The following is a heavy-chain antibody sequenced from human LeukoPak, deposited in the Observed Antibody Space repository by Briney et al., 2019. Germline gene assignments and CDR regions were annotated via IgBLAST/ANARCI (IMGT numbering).Heavy chain of an antibody. CDR2: FDPEDGET. J-gene: IGHJ6*02. D-gene: IGHD2-2*01. V-gene: IGHV1-24*01. CDR3: ATDPGETVPAAKGPRGDYCYGMDV. Sequence: ASVKVSCKVSGYTLTELSMHWVRQAPGKGLEWMGGFDPEDGETIYAQKFQGRVTMTEDASTDTAYMELNSLRSDDTAVYYCATDPGETVPAAKGPRGDYCYGMDVWGQGTTVTVSS. CDR1: GYTLTELS.